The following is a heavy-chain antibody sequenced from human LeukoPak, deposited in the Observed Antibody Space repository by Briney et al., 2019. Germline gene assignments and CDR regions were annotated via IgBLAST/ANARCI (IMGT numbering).Heavy chain of an antibody. CDR1: GFTFSSYW. D-gene: IGHD6-13*01. V-gene: IGHV3-7*01. CDR2: IKQDGSEK. Sequence: GGSLRLSCAASGFTFSSYWMSWVRQAPGKGLEWVASIKQDGSEKYYVDSVKGRFTISRDNAKNSLYLQMNSLRAEDTAVYYCARDVYSSSWYVPTDYWGQGTLVTVSS. CDR3: ARDVYSSSWYVPTDY. J-gene: IGHJ4*02.